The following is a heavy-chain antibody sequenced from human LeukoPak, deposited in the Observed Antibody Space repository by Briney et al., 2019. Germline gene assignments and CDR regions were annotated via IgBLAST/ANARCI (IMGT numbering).Heavy chain of an antibody. CDR3: VRQAGRAGGQ. Sequence: GGSLRLSCAASGFTFSSYEMNWVRQAPGKGLEWVSYITGTGSRIYYADSVKGRFTISRDNARSLLHLQMNNLRVEDTAVYYCVRQAGRAGGQWGQGTLIAVSS. J-gene: IGHJ4*02. V-gene: IGHV3-48*03. CDR2: ITGTGSRI. CDR1: GFTFSSYE. D-gene: IGHD3-10*01.